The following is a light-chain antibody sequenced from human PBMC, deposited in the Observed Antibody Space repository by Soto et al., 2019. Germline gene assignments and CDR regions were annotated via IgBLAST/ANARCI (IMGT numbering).Light chain of an antibody. CDR2: GNS. CDR3: QSYDKSLSGSYV. V-gene: IGLV1-40*01. Sequence: QSVLTQPPSVSGAPGQRVTFSCTGSSXNIGAGYDVHWYQQLPGTAPKLLIYGNSNRPSGVPDRFSGSKSGTSASLAITGLQAEDEADYYCQSYDKSLSGSYVFGTGTKVTVL. CDR1: SXNIGAGYD. J-gene: IGLJ1*01.